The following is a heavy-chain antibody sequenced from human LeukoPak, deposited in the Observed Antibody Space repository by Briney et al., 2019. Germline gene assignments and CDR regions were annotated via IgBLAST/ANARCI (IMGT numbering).Heavy chain of an antibody. D-gene: IGHD6-13*01. V-gene: IGHV4-34*01. Sequence: SETLSLTCAVYGGSFSGYYWSWIRQPPGKGLEWIGEINHSGSTNYNPSLKSRVTISVGTSKNQFSLKLSSVTAADTAVYYCARHGKGSSSSRDYWGQGTLVTVSS. J-gene: IGHJ4*02. CDR2: INHSGST. CDR3: ARHGKGSSSSRDY. CDR1: GGSFSGYY.